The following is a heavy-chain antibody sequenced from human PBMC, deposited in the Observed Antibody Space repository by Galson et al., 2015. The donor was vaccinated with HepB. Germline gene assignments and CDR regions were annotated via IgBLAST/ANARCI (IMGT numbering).Heavy chain of an antibody. V-gene: IGHV3-48*01. Sequence: SLRLSCAASGFTFGSYSMNWVRQAPGKGLEWVSYISSSSSTIYYADSVKGRFTISRDNAKNSLYLQMNSLRAEDTAVYYCARYIAAGTYLLRYFDLWGRGTLVTVSS. D-gene: IGHD6-13*01. CDR2: ISSSSSTI. J-gene: IGHJ2*01. CDR3: ARYIAAGTYLLRYFDL. CDR1: GFTFGSYS.